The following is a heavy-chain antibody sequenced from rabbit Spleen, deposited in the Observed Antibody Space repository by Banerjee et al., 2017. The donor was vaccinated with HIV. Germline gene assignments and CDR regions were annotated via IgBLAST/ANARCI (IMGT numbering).Heavy chain of an antibody. CDR1: GFSFSKSDY. V-gene: IGHV1S45*01. D-gene: IGHD6-1*01. J-gene: IGHJ4*01. CDR3: ARDVVGRAGDTYGYGTGLNL. Sequence: QEQLEESGGDLVKPEGSLTLTCKVSGFSFSKSDYMCWVRQAPGKGLEWIACIYGGSSGSTYYASWAKGRFTISKTSSTTVTLQMTSLTVADTATYFCARDVVGRAGDTYGYGTGLNLWGPGTLVTVS. CDR2: IYGGSSGST.